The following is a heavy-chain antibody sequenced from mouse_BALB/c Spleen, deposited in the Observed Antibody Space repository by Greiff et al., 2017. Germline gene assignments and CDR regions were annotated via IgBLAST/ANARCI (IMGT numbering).Heavy chain of an antibody. Sequence: DVMLVESGGGLVQPGGSRKLSCAASGFTFSSFGMHWVRQAPEKGLEWVAYISSSSSTIYYADTVKGRFTISRDNPKNTLFLQMTSLRSEDTAMYYCARTTMITEIDYWGQGTTLTVSS. V-gene: IGHV5-17*02. CDR3: ARTTMITEIDY. CDR2: ISSSSSTI. J-gene: IGHJ2*01. CDR1: GFTFSSFG. D-gene: IGHD2-4*01.